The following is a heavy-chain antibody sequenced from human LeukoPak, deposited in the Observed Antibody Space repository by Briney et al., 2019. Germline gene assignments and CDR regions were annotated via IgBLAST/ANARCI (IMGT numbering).Heavy chain of an antibody. CDR2: ISSSSSTI. CDR1: GFTFSSYS. J-gene: IGHJ4*02. Sequence: GGSLRLSCAASGFTFSSYSMNWVRQAPGKGLEWVSYISSSSSTIYYADSVKGRFTTSRDNAKNSLYLQMNSLRAEDTAVYYCARDALGYDILTGYYDDRYPDYWGQGTLVTVSS. D-gene: IGHD3-9*01. CDR3: ARDALGYDILTGYYDDRYPDY. V-gene: IGHV3-48*01.